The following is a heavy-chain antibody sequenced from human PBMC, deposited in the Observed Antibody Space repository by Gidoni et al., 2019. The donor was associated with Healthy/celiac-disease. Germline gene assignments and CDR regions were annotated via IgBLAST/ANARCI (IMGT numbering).Heavy chain of an antibody. Sequence: EVQLVESGGGLVQPGRSLRLSCAASGFTFDDSAMHWVRQAPGKGLEWVSGISWNSGSIGDADSVKGRFTISRDNAKNSLYLQMNSLRAEDTALYYCAKDMDYYDSSGYYGNYDYWGQGTLVTVSS. CDR3: AKDMDYYDSSGYYGNYDY. CDR2: ISWNSGSI. J-gene: IGHJ4*02. V-gene: IGHV3-9*01. D-gene: IGHD3-22*01. CDR1: GFTFDDSA.